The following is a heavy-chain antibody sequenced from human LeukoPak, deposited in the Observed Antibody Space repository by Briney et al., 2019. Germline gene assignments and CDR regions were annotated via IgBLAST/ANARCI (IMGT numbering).Heavy chain of an antibody. Sequence: GGSLRLSCAASGFTFDDYAMHWVRQAPGKGLEWVSGISWNSGSIGYADSVKGRFTISRDNAKNSLYLQMNSLRAEDTALYYCAKDSRTTVTMGNFEYWGQGTLVTVSS. CDR3: AKDSRTTVTMGNFEY. D-gene: IGHD4-17*01. V-gene: IGHV3-9*01. CDR2: ISWNSGSI. CDR1: GFTFDDYA. J-gene: IGHJ4*02.